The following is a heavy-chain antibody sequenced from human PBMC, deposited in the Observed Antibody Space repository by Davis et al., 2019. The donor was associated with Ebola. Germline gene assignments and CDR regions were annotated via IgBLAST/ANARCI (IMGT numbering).Heavy chain of an antibody. D-gene: IGHD6-6*01. CDR2: INTGNGNT. Sequence: AASVKVSCKASGYTFTSYAMHWVRQAPGQRLEWMGWINTGNGNTKYSQKFQDRVTITRDTSANTAYMELSSLRSEDTAVYYCARASRPAPLFDPWGQGTLVTVSS. CDR1: GYTFTSYA. J-gene: IGHJ5*02. CDR3: ARASRPAPLFDP. V-gene: IGHV1-3*04.